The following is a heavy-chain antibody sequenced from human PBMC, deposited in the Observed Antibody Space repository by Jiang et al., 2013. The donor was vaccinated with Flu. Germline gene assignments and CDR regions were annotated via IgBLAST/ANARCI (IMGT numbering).Heavy chain of an antibody. D-gene: IGHD3-16*01. CDR3: ASGSYGYEGAFDV. V-gene: IGHV1-2*02. Sequence: GAEVKKPGASVRVSCKAPGNTFTGYYIHWVRQAPGQGLEWLGWIDPNSGVPNYAQKFQGRVTMTRDTSISTAYMELSRLRSDDTAVYYCASGSYGYEGAFDVWGQGTLVTVSS. J-gene: IGHJ3*01. CDR2: IDPNSGVP. CDR1: GNTFTGYY.